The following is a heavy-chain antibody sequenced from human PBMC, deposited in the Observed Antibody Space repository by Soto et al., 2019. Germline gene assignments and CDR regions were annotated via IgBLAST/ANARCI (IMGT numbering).Heavy chain of an antibody. J-gene: IGHJ6*02. CDR1: GGIFSSYA. Sequence: SVKVSCKASGGIFSSYAIRWVRQARGQGLEWMGGIIPIFGTANYAQKFQGRVTITADESTSTAYMELSSLRSENTAVYYCARATVDTSTSYYYYGMDVWGQGTTVTVSS. V-gene: IGHV1-69*13. CDR3: ARATVDTSTSYYYYGMDV. CDR2: IIPIFGTA. D-gene: IGHD5-18*01.